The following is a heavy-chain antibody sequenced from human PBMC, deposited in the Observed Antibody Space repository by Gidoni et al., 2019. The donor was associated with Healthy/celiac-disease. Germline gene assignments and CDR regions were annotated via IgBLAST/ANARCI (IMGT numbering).Heavy chain of an antibody. Sequence: QVQRVESGGGVVQPGRSRRLSCAASGFTFSSYVMHWVRQAPGKGLEWVAVISYDGSNKYYADSVKGRFTISRDNSKNTLYLQMNSLRAEDTAVYYCAKGGIAAAVSAPGYYYGMDVWGQGTTVTVSS. V-gene: IGHV3-30*18. CDR2: ISYDGSNK. D-gene: IGHD6-13*01. J-gene: IGHJ6*02. CDR3: AKGGIAAAVSAPGYYYGMDV. CDR1: GFTFSSYV.